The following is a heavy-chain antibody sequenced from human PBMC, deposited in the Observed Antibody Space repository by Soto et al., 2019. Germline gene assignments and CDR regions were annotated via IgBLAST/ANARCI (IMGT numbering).Heavy chain of an antibody. D-gene: IGHD3-3*01. CDR3: AKEGQYDLLSGYYYY. V-gene: IGHV3-23*01. J-gene: IGHJ4*02. CDR1: GFTFSNYA. CDR2: TSRSGDNT. Sequence: PGGSLRLSCAASGFTFSNYAMSWVRQAPGKGLEWVSATSRSGDNTYYADSVRGRFTISRDNSKNTLYLQMNSLRAEDTAIYYCAKEGQYDLLSGYYYYWGQGTLVTVSS.